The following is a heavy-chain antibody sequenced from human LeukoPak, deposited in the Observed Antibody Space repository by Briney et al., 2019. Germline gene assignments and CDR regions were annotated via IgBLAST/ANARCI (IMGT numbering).Heavy chain of an antibody. V-gene: IGHV3-74*01. CDR2: INSDGSST. CDR1: GFTFSSYW. J-gene: IGHJ6*03. Sequence: PGGSLRLSCAASGFTFSSYWMHWVRQAPGKGLVWVSRINSDGSSTSYADSVKGRFTISRDNAKNTLYLQMNSLRAVDTAVYYCAKDEGRYGAKSDYYYYMDVWGKGTTVTVSS. CDR3: AKDEGRYGAKSDYYYYMDV. D-gene: IGHD4-17*01.